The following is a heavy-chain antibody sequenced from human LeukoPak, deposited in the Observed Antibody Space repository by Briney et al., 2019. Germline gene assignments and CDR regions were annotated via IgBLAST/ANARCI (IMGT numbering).Heavy chain of an antibody. CDR1: GFTFSNYA. CDR2: ISYDGSNE. CDR3: ARDWSSKYPYYYGMDV. D-gene: IGHD4-11*01. J-gene: IGHJ6*02. V-gene: IGHV3-30-3*01. Sequence: PGGSLRLSCAASGFTFSNYAMHWVRQAPGKGLEWVAVISYDGSNEYYADSVKGRFTISRDNSKNTLYLQMNSLTAEDTAVYYCARDWSSKYPYYYGMDVWGQGTTVTVSS.